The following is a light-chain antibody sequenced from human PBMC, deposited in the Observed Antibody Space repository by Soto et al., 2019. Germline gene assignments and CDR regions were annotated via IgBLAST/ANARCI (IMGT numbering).Light chain of an antibody. CDR3: QHYGGSPPLT. J-gene: IGKJ2*01. CDR2: GAS. Sequence: EIVLTQSPGTLSLSPGERATLSCRASQSFSSTYLAWYQQKPGQAPRLLIYGASSRATGIPDRFSGGGSGTDFTLIISRLEPEDFAVYYCQHYGGSPPLTFGQGTKLEV. V-gene: IGKV3-20*01. CDR1: QSFSSTY.